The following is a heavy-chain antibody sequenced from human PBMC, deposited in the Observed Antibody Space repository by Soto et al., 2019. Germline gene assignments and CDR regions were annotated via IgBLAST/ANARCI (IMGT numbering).Heavy chain of an antibody. CDR3: AKPHRDVYSTAFFYH. CDR2: ISGSGGGT. Sequence: EVQVLESGGGLVQPGGSLRLSCAASEFTFSTYAMSWVRQAPGKGLEWVSGISGSGGGTYYADSVKGRFTISRDNSKNTVYLQMNSLRAEDTAVYYCAKPHRDVYSTAFFYHWGRGTLVTVSS. J-gene: IGHJ4*02. D-gene: IGHD4-4*01. V-gene: IGHV3-23*01. CDR1: EFTFSTYA.